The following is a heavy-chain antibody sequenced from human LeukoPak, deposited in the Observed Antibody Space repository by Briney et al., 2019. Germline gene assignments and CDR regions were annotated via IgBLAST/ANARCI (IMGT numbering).Heavy chain of an antibody. V-gene: IGHV1-18*01. D-gene: IGHD2-15*01. CDR3: ARDLIGYCSGGSCYSDAFDI. Sequence: GASVKVSCKASGYTFTSYGISWVRQAPGQGLEWMGWISAYNGNTNYAQKLQGRVTMTTDTSTSTAYTELRSLRSDDTAVYYCARDLIGYCSGGSCYSDAFDIWGQGTMVTASS. CDR2: ISAYNGNT. J-gene: IGHJ3*02. CDR1: GYTFTSYG.